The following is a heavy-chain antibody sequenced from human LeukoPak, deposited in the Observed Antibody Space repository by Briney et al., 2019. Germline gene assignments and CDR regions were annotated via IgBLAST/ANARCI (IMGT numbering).Heavy chain of an antibody. CDR2: ISYDGSDK. Sequence: PGGSLRLSCAASGFTFSSYAMHWVRQAPGKGLEWVAVISYDGSDKYYADSVKGRFTISRDHSKNTLSLQMNSLRAEDTAVYYCARGDYSDSSGYHYEGIDYWGQGTLVTVSS. J-gene: IGHJ4*02. D-gene: IGHD3-22*01. CDR1: GFTFSSYA. CDR3: ARGDYSDSSGYHYEGIDY. V-gene: IGHV3-30*04.